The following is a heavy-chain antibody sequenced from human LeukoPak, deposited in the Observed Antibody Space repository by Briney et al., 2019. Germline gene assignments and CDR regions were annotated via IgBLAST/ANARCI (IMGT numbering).Heavy chain of an antibody. CDR3: AKDPHPYGDSVGGYHFDY. V-gene: IGHV3-23*01. Sequence: GGSLRLSCAASGFTFTDYAMNWVRQAPGKGLEWVSGISYGGDNTYYADSVKGRFTISRDNPRNTLNLALNSMRAEDTAVYYCAKDPHPYGDSVGGYHFDYWGQGTLVTVSS. CDR1: GFTFTDYA. J-gene: IGHJ4*02. D-gene: IGHD4-17*01. CDR2: ISYGGDNT.